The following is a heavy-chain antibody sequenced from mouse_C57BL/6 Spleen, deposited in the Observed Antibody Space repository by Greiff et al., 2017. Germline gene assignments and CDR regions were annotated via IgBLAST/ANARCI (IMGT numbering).Heavy chain of an antibody. V-gene: IGHV1-59*01. CDR2: IDPSDSYT. CDR1: GYTFTSYW. Sequence: QVQLQQPGAELVRPGTSVKLSCKASGYTFTSYWMHWVKQRPGQGLEWIGVIDPSDSYTNYNQKFKGKATLTVDTSSSTAYMQLSSLTSEDSAVXYCARSGDYDVAMDYWGQGTSVTVSS. D-gene: IGHD2-4*01. CDR3: ARSGDYDVAMDY. J-gene: IGHJ4*01.